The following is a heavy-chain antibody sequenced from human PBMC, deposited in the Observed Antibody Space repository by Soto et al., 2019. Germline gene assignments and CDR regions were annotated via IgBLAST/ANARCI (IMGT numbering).Heavy chain of an antibody. Sequence: ASVKVSCKASGYTFTGYYMHWVRQAPGQRLEWMGWINPNSGGTNYAQKFQGWVTMTRDTSISTAYMELSRLRSDDTAVYYCARYYYGSGSYYKYAFDIWGQGTMVTVSS. D-gene: IGHD3-10*01. CDR3: ARYYYGSGSYYKYAFDI. CDR1: GYTFTGYY. V-gene: IGHV1-2*04. J-gene: IGHJ3*02. CDR2: INPNSGGT.